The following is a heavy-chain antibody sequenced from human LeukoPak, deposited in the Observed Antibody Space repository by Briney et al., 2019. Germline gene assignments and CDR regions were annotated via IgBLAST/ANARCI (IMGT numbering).Heavy chain of an antibody. CDR3: VRVNTGRLNL. V-gene: IGHV1-2*02. CDR1: GYTFTGYY. Sequence: ASVKVSCKASGYTFTGYYMHWVRQAPGQGLEWMGWINPNSGGTNYAQKFQGRATMTRDTSISTAYMELSRLRSDDTAVYYCVRVNTGRLNLWGQGTLVTVSS. CDR2: INPNSGGT. J-gene: IGHJ4*02. D-gene: IGHD1-1*01.